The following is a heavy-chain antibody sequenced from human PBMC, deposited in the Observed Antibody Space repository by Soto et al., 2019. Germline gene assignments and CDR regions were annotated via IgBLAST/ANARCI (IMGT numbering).Heavy chain of an antibody. J-gene: IGHJ6*02. Sequence: GASVKVSCKASGYTFSNFAMHWVRQAPGQRLEWMGWINAGNWNTKYSQKFQGWVTMTRDTSISTAYMELSRLRSDDTAVYYCARAGSVIAAAYYYYYGMDVWGQGTTVTVSS. CDR3: ARAGSVIAAAYYYYYGMDV. CDR2: INAGNWNT. V-gene: IGHV1-3*01. D-gene: IGHD6-13*01. CDR1: GYTFSNFA.